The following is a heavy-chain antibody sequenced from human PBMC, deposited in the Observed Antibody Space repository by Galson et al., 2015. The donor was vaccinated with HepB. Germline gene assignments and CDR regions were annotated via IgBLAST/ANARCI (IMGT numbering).Heavy chain of an antibody. CDR1: GFTFSSYA. Sequence: SLRLSCAASGFTFSSYAMTWVRQAPGKGLEWVSGISGSGGSTYYADSVKGRFTISSDNSKTTLYLQMNSLRAEDSAVYYCAKVISESDFWGGPFDYWGQGTLVTVSS. CDR2: ISGSGGST. J-gene: IGHJ4*02. CDR3: AKVISESDFWGGPFDY. D-gene: IGHD3-3*01. V-gene: IGHV3-23*01.